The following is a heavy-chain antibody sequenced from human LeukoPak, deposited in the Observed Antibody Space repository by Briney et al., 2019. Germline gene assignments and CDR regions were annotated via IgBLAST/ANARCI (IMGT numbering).Heavy chain of an antibody. V-gene: IGHV3-7*01. D-gene: IGHD1/OR15-1a*01. CDR1: GFTFSDFW. J-gene: IGHJ4*02. Sequence: GGSLRLSCAASGFTFSDFWMTWVRQAPGKGLEWVANIKQDGSVTNHVESVRGRFTISRDNPKNSLYLQMNSLGVEDTAVYYYARDPASGNNPYWGQGTLVTVSS. CDR3: ARDPASGNNPY. CDR2: IKQDGSVT.